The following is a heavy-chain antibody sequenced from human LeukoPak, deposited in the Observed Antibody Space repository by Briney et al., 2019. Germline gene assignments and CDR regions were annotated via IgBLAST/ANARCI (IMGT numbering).Heavy chain of an antibody. CDR2: ISGSGGST. D-gene: IGHD1-1*01. CDR1: GFTFSSYA. Sequence: GGSLRLSCAASGFTFSSYAMSWVRQAPGKGLEWVSAISGSGGSTYYADSVKGRFTIPRDNSKNTLYLQMNSLRAEDTAVYYCAKIGSLSTTDAPCDYWGQGTLVTVSS. V-gene: IGHV3-23*01. CDR3: AKIGSLSTTDAPCDY. J-gene: IGHJ4*02.